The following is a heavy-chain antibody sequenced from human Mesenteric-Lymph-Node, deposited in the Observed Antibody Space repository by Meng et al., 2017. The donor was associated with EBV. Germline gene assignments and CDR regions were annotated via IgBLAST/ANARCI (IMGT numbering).Heavy chain of an antibody. CDR3: ARGLGSGYDLAFES. V-gene: IGHV4-30-4*01. CDR2: IYYDGIT. J-gene: IGHJ4*02. D-gene: IGHD5-12*01. Sequence: QVQLQESGPGLVKPSXXLSLTCAVSGGSVSRGGYYWSWVRQPPGKGLEWVGYIYYDGITYYNPSLKSRVSISIDTSKNQFSLNLSSVTAADTAVYYCARGLGSGYDLAFESWGQGTLVTVSS. CDR1: GGSVSRGGYY.